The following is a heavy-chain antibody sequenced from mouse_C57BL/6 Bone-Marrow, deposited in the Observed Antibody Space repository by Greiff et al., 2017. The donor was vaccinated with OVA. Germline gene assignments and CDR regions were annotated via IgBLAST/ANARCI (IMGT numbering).Heavy chain of an antibody. J-gene: IGHJ1*03. CDR1: GFSLSTFGMG. CDR2: IWWDDDK. Sequence: TLKVSGPGILQPSQTLSLTCSFSGFSLSTFGMGVGWIRQPSGKGLEWLAHIWWDDDKYYNPALKSRLTISKDTSKNQVFLKIANVDTADTATYYCARMRIYYDYDDWYFDVWGTGTTVTVSS. CDR3: ARMRIYYDYDDWYFDV. D-gene: IGHD2-4*01. V-gene: IGHV8-8*01.